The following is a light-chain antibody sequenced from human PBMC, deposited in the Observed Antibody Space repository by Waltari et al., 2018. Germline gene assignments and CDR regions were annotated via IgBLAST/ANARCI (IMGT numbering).Light chain of an antibody. V-gene: IGKV1-5*03. J-gene: IGKJ2*01. CDR2: KAS. Sequence: DIQMTQSPSTLSASVGDRVPITCRAIQSIISLLAWYQQKPGEAPKLLTYKASSLESGVPSRFSGSGSGTEFTLPISSLQPDDFATYYCQQYNSYYTFGQGTKLEIK. CDR1: QSIISL. CDR3: QQYNSYYT.